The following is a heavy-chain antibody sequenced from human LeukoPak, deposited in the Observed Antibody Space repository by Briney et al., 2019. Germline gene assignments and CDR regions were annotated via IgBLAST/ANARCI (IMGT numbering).Heavy chain of an antibody. CDR3: ARGGGMYGLWDY. CDR2: IYSDGSSY. J-gene: IGHJ4*02. V-gene: IGHV3-74*03. Sequence: GGSLRLSCAASGCTFSSYWMHWVRQAPGKGLVWVSRIYSDGSSYTADSVKGRFTISRDNAKDTLYLQMNSLRVEDTAVYYCARGGGMYGLWDYWGQGTLVTVSS. CDR1: GCTFSSYW. D-gene: IGHD1-26*01.